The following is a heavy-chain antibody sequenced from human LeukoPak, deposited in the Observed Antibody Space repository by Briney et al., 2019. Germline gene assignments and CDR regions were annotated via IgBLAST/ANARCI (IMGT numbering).Heavy chain of an antibody. CDR3: AIRWLVLGPPYYFDY. V-gene: IGHV1-24*01. CDR2: FDPEDGET. CDR1: GYTLTELS. D-gene: IGHD6-19*01. J-gene: IGHJ4*02. Sequence: ASVKVSCKVSGYTLTELSMHWVRQAPGKGLEWMGGFDPEDGETIYAQKLQGRVTMTEDTSTDTAYMELSSLRSEDTAVYYCAIRWLVLGPPYYFDYWGQGTLVTVSS.